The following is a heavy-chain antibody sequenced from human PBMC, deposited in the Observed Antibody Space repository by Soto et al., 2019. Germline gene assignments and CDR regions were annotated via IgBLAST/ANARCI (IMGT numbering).Heavy chain of an antibody. D-gene: IGHD3-16*01. Sequence: PGGSLRLSCAASGFTFSNHWMHWVRQAPGKGLVWVSHITNDGSSTVYADSVKGRFSISRDNAKNMVYLQMNSLRPEDTAVYYCVRGSGGLDSWGQGAVVTVS. CDR3: VRGSGGLDS. CDR2: ITNDGSST. V-gene: IGHV3-74*01. J-gene: IGHJ4*02. CDR1: GFTFSNHW.